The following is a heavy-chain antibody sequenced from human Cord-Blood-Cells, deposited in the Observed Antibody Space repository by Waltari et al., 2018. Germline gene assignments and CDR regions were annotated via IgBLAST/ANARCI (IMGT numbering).Heavy chain of an antibody. CDR1: GGSISSSSYY. D-gene: IGHD1-1*01. CDR3: ARHGENANWFDP. CDR2: IYYSGST. V-gene: IGHV4-39*01. Sequence: QLQLQESGPGLVKPSETLSLTCTVSGGSISSSSYYWGWIRQPPGKGLEWIGSIYYSGSTYYNQSLKSRVTISVDTSKNQFSLKLSSVTAADTAVYYCARHGENANWFDPWGQGTLVTVSS. J-gene: IGHJ5*02.